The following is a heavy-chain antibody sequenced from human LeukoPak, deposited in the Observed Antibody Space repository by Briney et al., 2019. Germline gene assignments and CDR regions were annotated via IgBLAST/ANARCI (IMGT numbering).Heavy chain of an antibody. V-gene: IGHV4-34*01. J-gene: IGHJ4*02. D-gene: IGHD4-23*01. CDR1: GEPFKDYY. CDR2: IYHSGST. Sequence: SETLSLTCAVYGEPFKDYYWNWIRQPPGKGLEWIGEIYHSGSTNYNPSLKSRVTISVDKSKNQFSLKLSSVTAADTAVYYCASLATVVTPDDYWGQGTLVTVSS. CDR3: ASLATVVTPDDY.